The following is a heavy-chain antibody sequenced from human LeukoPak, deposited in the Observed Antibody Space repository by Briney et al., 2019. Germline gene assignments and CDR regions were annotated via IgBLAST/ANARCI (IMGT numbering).Heavy chain of an antibody. Sequence: GASVRVSCKASGYTFTSYDINWVRQATGQGLEWMGWMNPNSGNTGYAQKFQGRVTMTRDTSISTAYMELSRLRSDDTAVYYCARVPSSTTFDYGDYVAPFDYWGQGTLVTVSS. CDR1: GYTFTSYD. V-gene: IGHV1-8*01. CDR3: ARVPSSTTFDYGDYVAPFDY. J-gene: IGHJ4*02. CDR2: MNPNSGNT. D-gene: IGHD4-17*01.